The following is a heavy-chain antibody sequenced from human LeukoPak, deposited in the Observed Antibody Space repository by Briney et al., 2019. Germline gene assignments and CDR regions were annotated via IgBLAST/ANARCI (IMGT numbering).Heavy chain of an antibody. Sequence: SETLSLTCTVSGGSISSGGYYGSWVRQPPGEGLEWIGYIYHSGSTYYNPSLKSRVTISVDRSKNQFSLKLSPVTAADTAVYYCASLYGSGRMGRDYWGQGTLVTVSS. D-gene: IGHD3-10*01. CDR3: ASLYGSGRMGRDY. CDR2: IYHSGST. CDR1: GGSISSGGYY. V-gene: IGHV4-30-2*01. J-gene: IGHJ4*02.